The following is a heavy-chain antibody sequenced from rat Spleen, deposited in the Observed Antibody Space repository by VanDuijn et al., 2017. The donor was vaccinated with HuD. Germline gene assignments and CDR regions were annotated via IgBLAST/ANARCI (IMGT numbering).Heavy chain of an antibody. CDR2: IWTGGGT. Sequence: QVQLKESGPGLVQPSQTLSLTCTVSGSSLTSYHVSWIRQTPGKGLDWMGVIWTGGGTAYNSLLKSRLSISRDISKSQVFLKMNSLQTEDTATYYCAREGKLGVRGYYFDYWGQGVMVTVSS. CDR3: AREGKLGVRGYYFDY. CDR1: GSSLTSYH. J-gene: IGHJ2*01. V-gene: IGHV2-43*01. D-gene: IGHD5-1*01.